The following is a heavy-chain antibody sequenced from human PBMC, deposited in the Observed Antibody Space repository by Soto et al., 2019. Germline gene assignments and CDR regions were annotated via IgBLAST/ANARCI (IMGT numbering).Heavy chain of an antibody. D-gene: IGHD3-22*01. Sequence: QVQLQESGPGLVKPSQTLSLTCTVSGGSISSGGYYWSWIRQHPGKGLEWLGYIYYSGSTYYNPSLKSRVTISVDTSKNQVSLKLSSVTAADTAVYYCASGDSSGYPPRTIDYWGQGTLVTVSS. J-gene: IGHJ4*02. CDR1: GGSISSGGYY. CDR2: IYYSGST. CDR3: ASGDSSGYPPRTIDY. V-gene: IGHV4-31*03.